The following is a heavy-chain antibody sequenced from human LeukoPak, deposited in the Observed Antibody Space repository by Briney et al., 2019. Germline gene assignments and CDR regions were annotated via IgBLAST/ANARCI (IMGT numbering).Heavy chain of an antibody. CDR2: IKSKANSYAT. V-gene: IGHV3-73*01. CDR3: TRQVVVVPAASRFYYYYYYMDV. D-gene: IGHD2-2*01. Sequence: PGGSLRLSCAASGFTFSGSAMHWVRQASGKGLEWVGRIKSKANSYATAHAASVKGRFTISRDDSKNTAYLQMNSLKTEDTAVYYCTRQVVVVPAASRFYYYYYYMDVWGKGTTVTVSS. CDR1: GFTFSGSA. J-gene: IGHJ6*03.